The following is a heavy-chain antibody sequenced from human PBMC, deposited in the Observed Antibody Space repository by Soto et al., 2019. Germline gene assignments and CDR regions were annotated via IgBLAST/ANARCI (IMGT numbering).Heavy chain of an antibody. V-gene: IGHV1-46*01. CDR2: INTSGGSS. J-gene: IGHJ1*01. Sequence: HLAQSGPEVKRPGASVKISCKASGFIFTDWFMHWVRQAPGQGPEWMGIINTSGGSSIYSQKFQVSVTMTMDTSTSTLYVELSSLTSADTAVYYCAKEGAIPGEVDAWGQGTLVTVSS. CDR3: AKEGAIPGEVDA. D-gene: IGHD2-21*01. CDR1: GFIFTDWF.